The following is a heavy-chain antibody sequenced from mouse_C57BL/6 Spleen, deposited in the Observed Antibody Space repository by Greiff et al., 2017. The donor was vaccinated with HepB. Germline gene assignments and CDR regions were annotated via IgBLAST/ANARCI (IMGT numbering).Heavy chain of an antibody. CDR1: GFNIKDDY. CDR3: ATTTVVASYWYFDV. CDR2: IDPENGDT. J-gene: IGHJ1*03. D-gene: IGHD1-1*01. Sequence: VQLQQSGAELVRPGASVKLSCTASGFNIKDDYMHWVKQRPEQGLEWIGWIDPENGDTEYASKFQGKATITADPSSNTAYLQLSSLTSEDTAVYYCATTTVVASYWYFDVWGTGTTVTVSS. V-gene: IGHV14-4*01.